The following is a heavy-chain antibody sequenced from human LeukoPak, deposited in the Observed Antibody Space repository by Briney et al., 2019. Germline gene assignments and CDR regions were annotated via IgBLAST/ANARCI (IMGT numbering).Heavy chain of an antibody. CDR3: AKDVQFDKVFDY. V-gene: IGHV3-48*03. D-gene: IGHD3-9*01. Sequence: GGSLRLSCAASGFTFDDYAMHWVRQAPGKGLEWVSYISSSGSTIYYADSVKGRFTISRDNAKNSLYLQMNSLRAEDTAVYYCAKDVQFDKVFDYWGQGTLVTVSS. J-gene: IGHJ4*02. CDR2: ISSSGSTI. CDR1: GFTFDDYA.